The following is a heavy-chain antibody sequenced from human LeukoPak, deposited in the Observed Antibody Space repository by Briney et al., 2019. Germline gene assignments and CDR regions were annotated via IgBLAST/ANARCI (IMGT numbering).Heavy chain of an antibody. V-gene: IGHV4-4*07. CDR2: IYTSGST. Sequence: SETLSLTCTVSGGSISSYYWSWIRQPAGKGLEWIGRIYTSGSTNYNPSLKSRVTMSVDTSKNQFSLKLRSVTAADTAVYYCARGCGDSTSCYTRRAPFDPWGQGTLVTVSS. D-gene: IGHD2-2*02. CDR3: ARGCGDSTSCYTRRAPFDP. CDR1: GGSISSYY. J-gene: IGHJ5*02.